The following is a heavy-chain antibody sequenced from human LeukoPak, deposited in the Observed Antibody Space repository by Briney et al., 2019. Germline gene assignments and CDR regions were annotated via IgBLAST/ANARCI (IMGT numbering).Heavy chain of an antibody. CDR1: GGSISSGDYY. J-gene: IGHJ4*02. D-gene: IGHD3-3*01. CDR2: IYYSGST. Sequence: PSQTLSLTWTLSGGSISSGDYYWSWIRQPPGKGLEWIGYIYYSGSTYYNPSLKSRVTISVDTSKNQFSLKLSSVTAADTAVYYCASGERFLEWSTLHYFDYWGQGTLVTVSS. CDR3: ASGERFLEWSTLHYFDY. V-gene: IGHV4-30-4*08.